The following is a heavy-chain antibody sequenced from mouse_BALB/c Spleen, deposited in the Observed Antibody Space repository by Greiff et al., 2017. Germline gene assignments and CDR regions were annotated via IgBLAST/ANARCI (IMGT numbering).Heavy chain of an antibody. J-gene: IGHJ4*01. D-gene: IGHD2-10*01. CDR2: ISTYYGDA. V-gene: IGHV1S137*01. CDR3: ATYYGNYYAMDY. Sequence: VQLQQSGAELVRPGVSVKISCKGSGYTFTDYAMHWVKQSHAKSLEWIGVISTYYGDASYNQKFKGKATMTVDKSSSTAYMELARLTSEDSAIYYCATYYGNYYAMDYWGQGTSVTVSS. CDR1: GYTFTDYA.